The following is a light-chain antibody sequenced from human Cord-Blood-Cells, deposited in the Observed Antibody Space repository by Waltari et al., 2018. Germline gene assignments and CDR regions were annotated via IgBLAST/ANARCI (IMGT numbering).Light chain of an antibody. J-gene: IGKJ2*03. CDR3: MQGTHWPQG. V-gene: IGKV2-30*01. CDR1: QSLVYSDGNTY. CDR2: KVS. Sequence: DVVMTQSPLSLPVTLGQPASIPCRSTQSLVYSDGNTYLNWFQQRPGQSPRRLIYKVSNRDSGVPDRFSGSGSGTDFTLKISRVEAEDVGVDYCMQGTHWPQGFGQGTKLEIK.